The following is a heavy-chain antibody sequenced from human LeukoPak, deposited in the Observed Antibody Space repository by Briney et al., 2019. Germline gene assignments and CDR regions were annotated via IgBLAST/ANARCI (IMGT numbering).Heavy chain of an antibody. J-gene: IGHJ4*02. CDR3: ARVSYYYDSSGYYYFDY. V-gene: IGHV4-59*01. Sequence: SETLSLTCTVSGGSISSYYWSWIRQPPGKGLEWIGYIYYSGSTNYNPSLKSRVTISVDTSKNQFSLKLSSVAAADTAVYYCARVSYYYDSSGYYYFDYWGQGTLVTVSS. CDR2: IYYSGST. CDR1: GGSISSYY. D-gene: IGHD3-22*01.